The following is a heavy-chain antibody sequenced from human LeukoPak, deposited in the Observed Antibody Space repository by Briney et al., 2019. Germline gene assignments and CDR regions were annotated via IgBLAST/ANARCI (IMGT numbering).Heavy chain of an antibody. Sequence: PSETLSLTCTVSGGSISSYYWSWIRQPPGKGLEWIGYIYYSGSTNYNPSLKSRVTISVDTSKNQFSLKLSSVTAADTAVYYCARANVWFGELSNAFDIWGQGTMVTVSS. CDR2: IYYSGST. D-gene: IGHD3-10*01. J-gene: IGHJ3*02. CDR3: ARANVWFGELSNAFDI. V-gene: IGHV4-59*12. CDR1: GGSISSYY.